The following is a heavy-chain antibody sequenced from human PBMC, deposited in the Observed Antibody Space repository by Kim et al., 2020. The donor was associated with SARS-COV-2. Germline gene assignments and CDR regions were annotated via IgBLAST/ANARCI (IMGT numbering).Heavy chain of an antibody. D-gene: IGHD6-13*01. CDR1: GDSVSSDSAA. CDR3: VREHKLIVAAGFDY. J-gene: IGHJ4*02. CDR2: TYYRSKWYS. Sequence: SQTLSLTCAISGDSVSSDSAAWNWIRQSPSRGLERLGRTYYRSKWYSDYAVSLKSRLSINADTSKNQFSLQLNSVTPEDTALYYCVREHKLIVAAGFDYWGQGTLVTVSS. V-gene: IGHV6-1*01.